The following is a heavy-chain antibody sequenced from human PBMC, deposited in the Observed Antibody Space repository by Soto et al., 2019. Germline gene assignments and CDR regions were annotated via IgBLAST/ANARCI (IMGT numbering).Heavy chain of an antibody. CDR1: GYSFTSYW. V-gene: IGHV5-51*01. Sequence: GESLKISCKGSGYSFTSYWIGWVRQMPGKGLEWMGIIYPGDSDTSYSPSFQGQVTISADKSISTAYLQWSSLKASDTAMYYCARCVVPSYYYYGMDVWGQGTTVTAP. CDR3: ARCVVPSYYYYGMDV. D-gene: IGHD2-2*01. CDR2: IYPGDSDT. J-gene: IGHJ6*02.